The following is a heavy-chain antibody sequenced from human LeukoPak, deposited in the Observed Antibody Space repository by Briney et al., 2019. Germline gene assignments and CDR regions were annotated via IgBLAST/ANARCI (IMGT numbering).Heavy chain of an antibody. CDR3: ARDISHAVGTPDAFDI. Sequence: GRSLRLSCAASGFTFSSYGMHWVRQAPGKGLEWVAVIWYDGSNKYYADSVKGRFTISRDNSKNTLYLQMNSLRAEDTAVYYCARDISHAVGTPDAFDIWGQGTMVTVSS. J-gene: IGHJ3*02. D-gene: IGHD4-23*01. CDR1: GFTFSSYG. V-gene: IGHV3-33*01. CDR2: IWYDGSNK.